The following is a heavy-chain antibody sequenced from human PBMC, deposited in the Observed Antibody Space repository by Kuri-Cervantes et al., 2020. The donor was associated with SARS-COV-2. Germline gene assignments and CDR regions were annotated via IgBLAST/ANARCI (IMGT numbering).Heavy chain of an antibody. CDR1: GFTFSGHW. Sequence: GSLRLSCAASGFTFSGHWIHWVRQPPGKGLEWIGEIYHSGSTNYNPSLKSRVTISVDKSKNQFSLKLSSVTAADTAVYYCARDGGLVGATISDYWGQGTLVTVSS. D-gene: IGHD1-26*01. J-gene: IGHJ4*02. CDR2: IYHSGST. V-gene: IGHV4-4*02. CDR3: ARDGGLVGATISDY.